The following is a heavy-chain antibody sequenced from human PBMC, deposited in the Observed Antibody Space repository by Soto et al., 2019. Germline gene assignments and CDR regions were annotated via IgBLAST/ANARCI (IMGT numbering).Heavy chain of an antibody. Sequence: SETLSLTGTVSGGSISSYYWSGIRQRPGKGLEWIGYSYYSGITNYNPSLKSRVTISVDTSENQFSLKLSSVTAADTAVYYCARDVKRYDFWSRPGYYYGMDVRGQGTTVTVS. CDR2: SYYSGIT. D-gene: IGHD3-3*01. CDR3: ARDVKRYDFWSRPGYYYGMDV. J-gene: IGHJ6*02. V-gene: IGHV4-59*01. CDR1: GGSISSYY.